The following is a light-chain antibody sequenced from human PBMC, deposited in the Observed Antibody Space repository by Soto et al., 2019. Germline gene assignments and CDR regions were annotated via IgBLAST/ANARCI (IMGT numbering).Light chain of an antibody. Sequence: SYELTQPPSVSVAPGETARITCGGNNIESKSVHWYQQKPGQAPVLVIYYDSDRPSGIPERLSGSNSANTATLTITRVEAGDEADYYCQVWDSSSDHPVFGGGTKLTVL. CDR2: YDS. V-gene: IGLV3-21*04. J-gene: IGLJ3*02. CDR1: NIESKS. CDR3: QVWDSSSDHPV.